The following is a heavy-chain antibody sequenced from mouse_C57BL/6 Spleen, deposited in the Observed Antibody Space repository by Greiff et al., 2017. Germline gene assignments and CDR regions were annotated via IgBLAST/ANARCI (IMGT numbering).Heavy chain of an antibody. CDR2: INPNYGTT. CDR3: ARNSYYAMDY. V-gene: IGHV1-39*01. J-gene: IGHJ4*01. Sequence: LVEPGASVKISCKASGYSFTDYNMNWVKQSNGKSLEWIGVINPNYGTTSYNQKFKGKATLTVYQSSSTAYMQLNSLTSEDSAVYDCARNSYYAMDYWGQGTSVTVSS. CDR1: GYSFTDYN.